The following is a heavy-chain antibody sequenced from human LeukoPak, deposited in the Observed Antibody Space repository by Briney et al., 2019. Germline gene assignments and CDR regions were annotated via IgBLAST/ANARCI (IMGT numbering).Heavy chain of an antibody. Sequence: GGSLRLSCVASGLAFSRYCMHWVRQAPGKGLEWVGVISYDGSDEYYTDSVKGRFTISRDNSKNTVYLQMNSLRTDDTAVYYCARDFSPEWFDIHWGQGTMVTVS. CDR3: ARDFSPEWFDIH. D-gene: IGHD3-3*01. V-gene: IGHV3-30*03. CDR2: ISYDGSDE. CDR1: GLAFSRYC. J-gene: IGHJ4*02.